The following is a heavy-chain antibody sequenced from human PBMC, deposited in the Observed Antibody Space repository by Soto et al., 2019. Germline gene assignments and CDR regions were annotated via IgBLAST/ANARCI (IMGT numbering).Heavy chain of an antibody. V-gene: IGHV3-53*04. CDR3: ARANDLNAFDM. CDR2: IYSGGTY. J-gene: IGHJ3*02. CDR1: GFSVSATKY. Sequence: EVQLVESGGGLVQPGGSLRLSCVASGFSVSATKYMNWLRQAPDKGXXWVSVIYSGGTYYYADSVKGRFTISRHDSKNTLYLQMDSLRPEDTAVYFCARANDLNAFDMWGQGTMVTVSS.